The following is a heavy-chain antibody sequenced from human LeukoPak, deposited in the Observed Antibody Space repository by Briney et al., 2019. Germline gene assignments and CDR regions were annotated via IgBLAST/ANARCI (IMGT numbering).Heavy chain of an antibody. V-gene: IGHV1-18*01. CDR1: GYTFTSYG. Sequence: ASVKVSCKASGYTFTSYGISWVRQAPGQGLEWMGWISAYNGNTNYAQKLQGRVTMTTDTSTSTAYMELRSLRSDDTAVYYCARVPPYLYGGNSVDYWGQGILVTVSS. CDR2: ISAYNGNT. CDR3: ARVPPYLYGGNSVDY. J-gene: IGHJ4*02. D-gene: IGHD4-23*01.